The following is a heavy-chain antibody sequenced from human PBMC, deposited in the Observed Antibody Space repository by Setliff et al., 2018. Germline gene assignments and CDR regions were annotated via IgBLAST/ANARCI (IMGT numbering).Heavy chain of an antibody. CDR2: IYTRGST. J-gene: IGHJ4*02. CDR1: GGSISEPNYY. CDR3: ARYRNYLDSSGQTQYYFDY. V-gene: IGHV4-61*09. D-gene: IGHD3-22*01. Sequence: PSETLSLTCTVSGGSISEPNYYWSWIRQPVGKGLEWIGHIYTRGSTNYNPSLRTRVSISVDTSKNHFSLRLSSVTAADTAVYYCARYRNYLDSSGQTQYYFDYWGQGTLVTVSS.